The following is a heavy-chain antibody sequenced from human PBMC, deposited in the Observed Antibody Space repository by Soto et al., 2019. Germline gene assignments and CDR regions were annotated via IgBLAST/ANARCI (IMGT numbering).Heavy chain of an antibody. CDR1: GYKFTKYL. CDR2: IDPSDSYT. Sequence: GQPLQISRKGSGYKFTKYLCSCERQQHGKGLEWMGRIDPSDSYTNYSPSFQGHVTISADKSISTAYLQWSSLKASDTAMYYCARFRGIAAAGNRYYYYYGMDGWGQGTTVTVSS. J-gene: IGHJ6*02. D-gene: IGHD6-13*01. CDR3: ARFRGIAAAGNRYYYYYGMDG. V-gene: IGHV5-10-1*01.